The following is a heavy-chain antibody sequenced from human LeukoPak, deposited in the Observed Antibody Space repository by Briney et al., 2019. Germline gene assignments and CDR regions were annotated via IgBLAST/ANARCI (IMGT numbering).Heavy chain of an antibody. D-gene: IGHD3-10*01. Sequence: SETLSLTCAVYGGSFSGYYWSWIRQPPGKGLEWIGEINHSGSTNYNPSLKSRVTISVDTSKNQFSLKLSSVTAADTAVYYCARGGLPVLLWFGDPRDHSRFDPWGQGTLVTVSS. CDR3: ARGGLPVLLWFGDPRDHSRFDP. J-gene: IGHJ5*02. V-gene: IGHV4-34*01. CDR1: GGSFSGYY. CDR2: INHSGST.